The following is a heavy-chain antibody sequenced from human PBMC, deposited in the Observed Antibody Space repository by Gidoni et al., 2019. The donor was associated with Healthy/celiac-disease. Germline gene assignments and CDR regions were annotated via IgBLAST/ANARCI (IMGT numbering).Heavy chain of an antibody. CDR1: GYSSTSYW. Sequence: EVQLVQSGAEAKKSVESLKISCKGSGYSSTSYWICWVRQMPGKGLECMGIISPGDADTRYSPSFQGQVTISADKSISTAYLQWSSLKASDTAMYYCARQRDYGSGSYGVVDVWGQGTTVTVSS. D-gene: IGHD3-10*01. CDR2: ISPGDADT. V-gene: IGHV5-51*01. J-gene: IGHJ6*02. CDR3: ARQRDYGSGSYGVVDV.